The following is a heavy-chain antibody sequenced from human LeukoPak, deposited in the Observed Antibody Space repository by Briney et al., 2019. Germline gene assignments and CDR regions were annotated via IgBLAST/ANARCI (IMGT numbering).Heavy chain of an antibody. D-gene: IGHD2-15*01. V-gene: IGHV4-61*02. CDR2: IYTSGST. J-gene: IGHJ4*02. CDR1: GGSISSGSYY. CDR3: AREPEYCSGGSCREGFDY. Sequence: SETLSLTCTVSGGSISSGSYYWSWIRQPAGKGLEWIGRIYTSGSTNYNPSLKSRVTISVDTSKNQFSLKLSSVTAADTAVYYCAREPEYCSGGSCREGFDYWGQGTLVTVSS.